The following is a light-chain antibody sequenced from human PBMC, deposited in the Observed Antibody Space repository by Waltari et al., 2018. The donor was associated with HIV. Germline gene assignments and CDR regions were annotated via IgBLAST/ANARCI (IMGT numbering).Light chain of an antibody. CDR1: QNVYAYY. J-gene: IGKJ1*01. V-gene: IGKV3-20*01. Sequence: DTVLTQSPGTLSLSPGERATLYCRASQNVYAYYLAWYQQKPGQAPRLLISVASDRAAGIPERFSGSGSRTDFALTISKLEPEDFSVYYCQQYGDSPAFGQGTKVEIK. CDR2: VAS. CDR3: QQYGDSPA.